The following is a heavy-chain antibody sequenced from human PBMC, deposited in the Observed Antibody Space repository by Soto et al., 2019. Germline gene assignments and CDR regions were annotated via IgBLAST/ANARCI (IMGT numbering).Heavy chain of an antibody. J-gene: IGHJ4*02. D-gene: IGHD5-18*01. CDR2: ISGSGGST. CDR1: GFTFSTYW. CDR3: AKSGYNFGDTHTDS. Sequence: PGGSLRLSCAVSGFTFSTYWMHWVRQAPGKGLVWVSVISGSGGSTYYADSVKGRFTISRDNSKGTLDLQMYSLRAEDTAVYYCAKSGYNFGDTHTDSWGQGTLVTVSS. V-gene: IGHV3-23*01.